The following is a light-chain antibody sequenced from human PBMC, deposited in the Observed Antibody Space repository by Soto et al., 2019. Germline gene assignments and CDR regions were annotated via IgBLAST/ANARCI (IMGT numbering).Light chain of an antibody. CDR1: SSDVGGYNY. J-gene: IGLJ1*01. Sequence: QSALTQPASVSGSHGQSITISCTDTSSDVGGYNYVSWYQHHPGKAPKLLIYDVSNRPSGISNRFSGSKSDNTASLTISGLQPEDEADYYCSSYTTSNTRQIVFGTGTKVTVL. V-gene: IGLV2-14*03. CDR3: SSYTTSNTRQIV. CDR2: DVS.